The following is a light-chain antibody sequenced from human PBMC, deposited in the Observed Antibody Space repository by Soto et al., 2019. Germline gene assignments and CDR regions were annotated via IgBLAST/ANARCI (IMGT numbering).Light chain of an antibody. V-gene: IGLV2-14*01. CDR2: EVS. J-gene: IGLJ2*01. CDR1: SSDIGGENY. CDR3: SSYTSTSTVML. Sequence: QSALTQPASVSGSPGQSITISFTGTSSDIGGENYVSWYQHHPGKAPRVMIYEVSNRPSGVSNRFSGSKSGNTASLTISGLQAEYEADYYCSSYTSTSTVMLFGGGTKLTVL.